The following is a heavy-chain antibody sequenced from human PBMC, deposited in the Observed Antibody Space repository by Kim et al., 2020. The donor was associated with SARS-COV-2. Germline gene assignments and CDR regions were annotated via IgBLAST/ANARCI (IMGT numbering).Heavy chain of an antibody. J-gene: IGHJ6*02. V-gene: IGHV4-34*01. CDR1: GGSVSGDY. D-gene: IGHD5-12*01. CDR3: ARGCRGDSTSTRLYYGLDI. Sequence: SETLSLTCAVSGGSVSGDYWTWLRQTPGKGLEWIAVVNHGGSTFYNPSLRFRVPISMDTSKKQFFLEVSSVTAADTGVYYCARGCRGDSTSTRLYYGLDIWGQGTAVSVSS. CDR2: VNHGGST.